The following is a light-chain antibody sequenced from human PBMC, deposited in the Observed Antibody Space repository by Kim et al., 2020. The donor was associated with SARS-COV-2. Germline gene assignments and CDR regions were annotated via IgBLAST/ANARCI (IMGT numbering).Light chain of an antibody. CDR1: QVISHY. Sequence: SQLTQSPSSLSASVGDTVTLTCRASQVISHYLAWYQQRPGKVPELLIYGASILQSGVPSRFSGSGSRTDFTLTITNLQPEDVGTYYCQKYNDVPYTFGQGTKLEIK. CDR2: GAS. CDR3: QKYNDVPYT. V-gene: IGKV1-27*01. J-gene: IGKJ2*01.